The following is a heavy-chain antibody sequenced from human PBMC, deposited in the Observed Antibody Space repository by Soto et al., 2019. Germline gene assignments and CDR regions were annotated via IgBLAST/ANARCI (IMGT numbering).Heavy chain of an antibody. CDR1: GFTFSSYS. Sequence: EVQLVESGGGLVKPGGSLRLSCAASGFTFSSYSMNWVRQAPGKGLEWVSSISSSSSYIYYADSVKGRFTISRDNAKNSLYLQMNSLRAEDTAVYYCAKETIEVGGPNYFDYWGQGALVTVSS. J-gene: IGHJ4*02. CDR3: AKETIEVGGPNYFDY. CDR2: ISSSSSYI. V-gene: IGHV3-21*01. D-gene: IGHD6-19*01.